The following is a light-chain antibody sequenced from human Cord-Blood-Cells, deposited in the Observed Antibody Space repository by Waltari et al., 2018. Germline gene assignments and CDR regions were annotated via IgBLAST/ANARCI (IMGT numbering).Light chain of an antibody. J-gene: IGLJ2*01. Sequence: QSALTQPASVSGSPGQSITISCTGTSSDVGGYNYVSWYQQHPGKAPKIMIYDVSNRPSGVSNRFSGSKSGNTASPTISGLQAEDEADYYCSSYTSSSTLFGGGTKLTVL. CDR2: DVS. CDR3: SSYTSSSTL. V-gene: IGLV2-14*01. CDR1: SSDVGGYNY.